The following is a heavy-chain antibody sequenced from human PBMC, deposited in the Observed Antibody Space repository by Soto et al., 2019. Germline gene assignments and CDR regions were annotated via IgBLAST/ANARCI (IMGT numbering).Heavy chain of an antibody. CDR2: ISGSGGST. D-gene: IGHD6-25*01. V-gene: IGHV3-23*01. Sequence: EVQLLESGGGLVQPGGSLRLSCAASGFTFSSYAMSWVRQAPGKGLEWVSAISGSGGSTYYADSVKGRFTISRDNSKNTLYLQMNSLSAEDTAVYYCASQVSVAAGDNYYYYYMDVWGKGTTVTVSS. CDR3: ASQVSVAAGDNYYYYYMDV. CDR1: GFTFSSYA. J-gene: IGHJ6*03.